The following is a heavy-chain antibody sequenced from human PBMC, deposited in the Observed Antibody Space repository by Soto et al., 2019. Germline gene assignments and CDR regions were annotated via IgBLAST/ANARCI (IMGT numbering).Heavy chain of an antibody. CDR2: ISYDGSNK. V-gene: IGHV3-30-3*01. CDR1: GFTFSSYA. J-gene: IGHJ6*02. Sequence: QVQLVESGGGVVQPGRSLRLSCAASGFTFSSYAMHWVRQAPGKGLEWVAVISYDGSNKYYADSVKGRFTISRDNSKNPLYLQRNSLRAEDTAVYYCARKTDTAMVTYYYYYYGMDVWGQGTTVTVSS. D-gene: IGHD5-18*01. CDR3: ARKTDTAMVTYYYYYYGMDV.